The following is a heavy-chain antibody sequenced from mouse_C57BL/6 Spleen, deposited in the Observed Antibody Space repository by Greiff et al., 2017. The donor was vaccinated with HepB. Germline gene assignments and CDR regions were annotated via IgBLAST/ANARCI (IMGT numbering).Heavy chain of an antibody. V-gene: IGHV1-55*01. D-gene: IGHD1-1*01. CDR2: IYPGSGST. J-gene: IGHJ4*01. CDR3: ASPLYYYGSSTYAMDY. Sequence: QVQLQQPGAELVKPGASVKMSCKASGYTFTSYWITWVEQRPGQGLEWIGDIYPGSGSTNYNEKFKSKATLTVDTSSSTAYMQLSSLTSEDSAVYYCASPLYYYGSSTYAMDYWGQGTSVTVSS. CDR1: GYTFTSYW.